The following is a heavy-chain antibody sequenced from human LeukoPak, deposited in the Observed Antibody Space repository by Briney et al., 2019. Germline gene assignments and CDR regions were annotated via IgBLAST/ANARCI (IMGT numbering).Heavy chain of an antibody. CDR1: GYSISSGYY. Sequence: PSETLSLTCTVSGYSISSGYYWGWIRQPPGKGLEWIGSIYHSGSTYYNPSLKSRVTISVDTSKNQFSLKLSSVTAADTAVYYCARDGGYSGYDYWGQGTLVTVSS. V-gene: IGHV4-38-2*02. D-gene: IGHD5-12*01. CDR2: IYHSGST. J-gene: IGHJ4*02. CDR3: ARDGGYSGYDY.